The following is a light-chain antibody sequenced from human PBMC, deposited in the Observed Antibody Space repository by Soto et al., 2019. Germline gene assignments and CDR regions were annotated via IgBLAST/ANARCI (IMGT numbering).Light chain of an antibody. CDR3: HQTYTIPWT. Sequence: DIQMTQSPSSLSASVGDRVTSTCRASQTISTYLNWYQQRPGKAPKVLIYVASTLQSGVPSRFSGSGSGTEFTLTISSLQPEDFATYYCHQTYTIPWTFGQGTKVDIK. V-gene: IGKV1-39*01. CDR1: QTISTY. J-gene: IGKJ1*01. CDR2: VAS.